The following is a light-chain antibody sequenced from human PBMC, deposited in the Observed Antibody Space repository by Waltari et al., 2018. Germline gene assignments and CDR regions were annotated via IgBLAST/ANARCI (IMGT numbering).Light chain of an antibody. J-gene: IGLJ2*01. Sequence: QSALTQPASVSGSPGKSITISCTGTSSDVGRYNYVSWYQQHPGKAPKLMIYDVSYRPSGVSDRFSGSKSGNPASLTISGLQAEDEADYYCSSHSNSGSYVVFGGGTKLTVL. CDR3: SSHSNSGSYVV. CDR2: DVS. V-gene: IGLV2-14*03. CDR1: SSDVGRYNY.